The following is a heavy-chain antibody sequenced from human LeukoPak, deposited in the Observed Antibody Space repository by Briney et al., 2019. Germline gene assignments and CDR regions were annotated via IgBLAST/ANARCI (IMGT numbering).Heavy chain of an antibody. CDR1: GYTFTSYG. D-gene: IGHD3-22*01. CDR3: ARVPTYYYDSSGHYDY. V-gene: IGHV1-18*01. CDR2: ISAYNGNT. J-gene: IGHJ4*02. Sequence: GASVKVSCKASGYTFTSYGISWVRQAPGQGLEWMGWISAYNGNTNYAQKLQGRVTMTTDTSTSTAYMELRSLRSDDTAVYYCARVPTYYYDSSGHYDYWGQGTLVTVSS.